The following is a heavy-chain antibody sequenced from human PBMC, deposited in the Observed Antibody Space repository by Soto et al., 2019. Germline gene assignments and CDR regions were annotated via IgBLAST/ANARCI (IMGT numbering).Heavy chain of an antibody. Sequence: EVQLLESGGGLGQPGGSLRLSCAASGFTFSSYAMTWVRQAPGRGLEWVSAISGTGSPTYYADSVKGRFTISRDNSKNTLYLQRNRLRADDTAVYYCARDMSGGTYNYYYGMDVWGQGTTVTVSS. D-gene: IGHD1-26*01. CDR2: ISGTGSPT. V-gene: IGHV3-23*01. CDR3: ARDMSGGTYNYYYGMDV. CDR1: GFTFSSYA. J-gene: IGHJ6*02.